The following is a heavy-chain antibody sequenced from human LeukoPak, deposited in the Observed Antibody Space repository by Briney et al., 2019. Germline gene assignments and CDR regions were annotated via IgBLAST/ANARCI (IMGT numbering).Heavy chain of an antibody. CDR2: ISSNEGRT. Sequence: GGSLRLSCAVSGFTFSSYAMHWVRQAPGKGLEFVSAISSNEGRTYYGNSVKGRFTVSRDNSKNTVYLQMGSLRPEDMAVYFCARDLGHGSYWGPDYWGQGTLVTVSS. J-gene: IGHJ4*02. D-gene: IGHD1-26*01. CDR1: GFTFSSYA. CDR3: ARDLGHGSYWGPDY. V-gene: IGHV3-64*01.